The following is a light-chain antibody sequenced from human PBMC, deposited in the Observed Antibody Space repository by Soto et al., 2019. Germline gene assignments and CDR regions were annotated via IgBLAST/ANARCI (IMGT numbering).Light chain of an antibody. CDR1: SSDVGNYNF. Sequence: QSALTQPPSASGSPGQSVTISCTGTSSDVGNYNFVSWYQQHPGKAPKLMIYEVSKRPSGVPDRFSGSKSGNTASLTVSGLQAEDEADYYCSSYAGSISWVFGGGTKVTVL. CDR2: EVS. V-gene: IGLV2-8*01. CDR3: SSYAGSISWV. J-gene: IGLJ3*02.